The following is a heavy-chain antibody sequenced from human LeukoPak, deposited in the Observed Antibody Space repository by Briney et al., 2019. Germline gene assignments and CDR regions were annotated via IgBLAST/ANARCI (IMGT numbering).Heavy chain of an antibody. CDR2: INHSGST. D-gene: IGHD2-2*01. V-gene: IGHV4-34*01. CDR3: ARGRRIVVVPAAINYFDY. CDR1: GGSFSGYY. Sequence: SETLSLTCAVYGGSFSGYYWSWIRQPPGKGLEWIGEINHSGSTNYNPSLKSRVTISVDTSKSQFSLKLSSVTAADTAVYYCARGRRIVVVPAAINYFDYWGQGTLVTVSS. J-gene: IGHJ4*02.